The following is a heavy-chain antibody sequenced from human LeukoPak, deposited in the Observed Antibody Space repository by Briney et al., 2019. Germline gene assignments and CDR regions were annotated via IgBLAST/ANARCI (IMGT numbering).Heavy chain of an antibody. J-gene: IGHJ4*02. CDR3: ARDGRRGPDCNGGGCYFVPGQ. CDR1: GLTVSGNY. V-gene: IGHV3-66*01. D-gene: IGHD2-15*01. Sequence: GGSLRLSCAASGLTVSGNYMSWVRQAPGRGLEWVSVIYTGGNTYYADSVKGRFTISRDSSKNTLYLQMNSLRGEDTAVYYCARDGRRGPDCNGGGCYFVPGQWGQGTVVTVSS. CDR2: IYTGGNT.